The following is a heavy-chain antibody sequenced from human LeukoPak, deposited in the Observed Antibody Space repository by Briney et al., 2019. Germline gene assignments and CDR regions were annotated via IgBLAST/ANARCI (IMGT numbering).Heavy chain of an antibody. CDR2: ISAYNGNT. V-gene: IGHV1-18*01. CDR1: GYTFTSYG. D-gene: IGHD4-11*01. Sequence: ASVKVSCKASGYTFTSYGISWMRQAPGQGLEWMGWISAYNGNTNYAQKLQGRVTMTTDTSTSTAYMELRSLRSDDTAVYYCARELQYDYYYGMDVWGQGTTVTVSS. CDR3: ARELQYDYYYGMDV. J-gene: IGHJ6*02.